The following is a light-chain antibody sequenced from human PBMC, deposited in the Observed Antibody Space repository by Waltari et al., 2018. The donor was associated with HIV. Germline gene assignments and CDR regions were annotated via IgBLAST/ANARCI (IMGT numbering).Light chain of an antibody. Sequence: EIVLTQSPDTLSLSPGERATLPCRVSQSVSSSSLAWLHQKPGQAPRLLIYGASRRAIGIPDRFSDSGSGTDFTLTISRLEPEDFAVYYCQQYQYGSSPPLTFGGGTKVEIK. J-gene: IGKJ4*01. CDR2: GAS. CDR3: QQYQYGSSPPLT. V-gene: IGKV3-20*01. CDR1: QSVSSSS.